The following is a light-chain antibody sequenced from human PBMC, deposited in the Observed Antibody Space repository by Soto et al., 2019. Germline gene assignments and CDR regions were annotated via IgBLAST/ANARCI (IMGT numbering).Light chain of an antibody. Sequence: IVLTQSPATLSLSPGKRATLSCSASQNISSYLIWYQQKPGQAPRLVIFDASNRANGVPARFGGSGSGTDFTLTINSLEPEDFAVYYCQQRNVWPPITFGQGTRLEI. CDR3: QQRNVWPPIT. V-gene: IGKV3-11*01. CDR2: DAS. CDR1: QNISSY. J-gene: IGKJ5*01.